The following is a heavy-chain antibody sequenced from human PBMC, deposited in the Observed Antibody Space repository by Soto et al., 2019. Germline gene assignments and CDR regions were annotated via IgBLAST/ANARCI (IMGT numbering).Heavy chain of an antibody. CDR2: IKQDGSEK. J-gene: IGHJ4*02. CDR3: ARAERFLEWLLLFDY. CDR1: GFTFSSYW. V-gene: IGHV3-7*01. Sequence: EVQLVESGGGLVQPGGSLRLSCAASGFTFSSYWMSWVRQAPGKGLEWVANIKQDGSEKYYVDSVKGRFTISRDNAKNSLYLQMNSPRAEDTAVYYCARAERFLEWLLLFDYWGQGTLVTVSS. D-gene: IGHD3-3*01.